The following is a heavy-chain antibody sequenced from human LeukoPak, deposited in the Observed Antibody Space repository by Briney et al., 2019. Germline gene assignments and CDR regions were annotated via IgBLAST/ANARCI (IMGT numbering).Heavy chain of an antibody. V-gene: IGHV3-23*01. Sequence: GGSLRLSCAASGFTFSSYAMSWVRQAPGKGLEWVSAISGRGGSTYYADSVKGRFTISRDNSKNTLYLQMNSLRAEDTAVYYCAKDSRVVTAILFDYWGQGALVTVSS. D-gene: IGHD2-21*02. CDR2: ISGRGGST. J-gene: IGHJ4*02. CDR3: AKDSRVVTAILFDY. CDR1: GFTFSSYA.